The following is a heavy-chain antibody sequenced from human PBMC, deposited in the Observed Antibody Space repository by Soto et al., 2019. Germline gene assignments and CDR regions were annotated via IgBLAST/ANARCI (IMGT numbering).Heavy chain of an antibody. CDR2: ISAYNGNT. CDR1: AYPLTRYG. J-gene: IGHJ4*02. CDR3: AREVPPYSSSAGTIDY. D-gene: IGHD6-6*01. V-gene: IGHV1-18*04. Sequence: VKVSCKTYAYPLTRYGIRWVRQAPGQGLEWMGWISAYNGNTNYAQKLQSRVTMTTDTSPSTAYMELRSLRSDDTAVYYCAREVPPYSSSAGTIDYWGQGTLVTV.